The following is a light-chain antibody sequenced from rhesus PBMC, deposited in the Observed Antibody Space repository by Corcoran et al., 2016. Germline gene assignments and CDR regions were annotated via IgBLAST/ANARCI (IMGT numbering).Light chain of an antibody. CDR1: QGISSW. Sequence: DIQMTQSPSSLSASVGDRVTITCRASQGISSWLAWYQQKPGKAPKLLIYKASSLQSWVPSRVSGSGSGTDFTLTISSLQPEYFATYYCQQYNSAPWTFGQGTKVEIE. J-gene: IGKJ1*01. V-gene: IGKV1-21*01. CDR2: KAS. CDR3: QQYNSAPWT.